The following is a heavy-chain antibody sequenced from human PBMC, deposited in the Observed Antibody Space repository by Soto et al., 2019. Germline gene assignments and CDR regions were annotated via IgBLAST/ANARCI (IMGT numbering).Heavy chain of an antibody. Sequence: QVQLVESGGGVVQPGRSLRLSCAASGFTFSSYAMHWVRQAPGKGLEWVAVISYDGSNKYYADSVKGRFTISRDNSKNTLYLQMNSLRAEDTAVYYCARENPDYGDHFDHRGQGTLVTVSS. CDR3: ARENPDYGDHFDH. D-gene: IGHD4-17*01. V-gene: IGHV3-30-3*01. CDR1: GFTFSSYA. J-gene: IGHJ4*02. CDR2: ISYDGSNK.